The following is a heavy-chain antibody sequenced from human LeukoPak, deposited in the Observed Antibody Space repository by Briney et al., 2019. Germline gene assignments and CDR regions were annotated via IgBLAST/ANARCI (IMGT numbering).Heavy chain of an antibody. V-gene: IGHV4-59*01. CDR3: ARTAYSYGYYYYYGMDV. D-gene: IGHD5-18*01. CDR2: IYYSGST. Sequence: SETLSLTCTVSGGSISSYYWSWIRQPPGKGLEWIGYIYYSGSTNYNPSLKSRVTISVDTSKNQFTLKLSSVTAADTAVYYCARTAYSYGYYYYYGMDVWGQGTTVTVSS. CDR1: GGSISSYY. J-gene: IGHJ6*02.